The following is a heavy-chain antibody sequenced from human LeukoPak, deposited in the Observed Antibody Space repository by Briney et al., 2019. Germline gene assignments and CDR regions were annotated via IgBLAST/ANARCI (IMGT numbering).Heavy chain of an antibody. CDR2: INTNTGNP. CDR3: ARDVRGAGLELRKYDY. J-gene: IGHJ4*02. CDR1: GYTFTSYA. Sequence: ASVKVSCKASGYTFTSYAMNWVRQAPGQGLEWMGWINTNTGNPTYAQGFTGRFVFSLDTSASTAYLQISSLKAEDTAVYYCARDVRGAGLELRKYDYWGQGTLVTVSS. D-gene: IGHD1-7*01. V-gene: IGHV7-4-1*02.